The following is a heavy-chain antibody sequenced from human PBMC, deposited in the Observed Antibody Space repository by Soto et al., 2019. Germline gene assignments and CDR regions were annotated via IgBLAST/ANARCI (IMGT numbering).Heavy chain of an antibody. V-gene: IGHV4-59*01. CDR2: IYYSGST. D-gene: IGHD3-3*01. J-gene: IGHJ5*01. Sequence: PXESLSVPCTVSCGSISSYKWSWIRQPPGKGLDWIGYIYYSGSTNYNPSLKSRVTISVDTSKNQFSLKLSSVTAADTAVYYCARTAWGNFWSGYNWFDYWGQGTLVTVSS. CDR3: ARTAWGNFWSGYNWFDY. CDR1: CGSISSYK.